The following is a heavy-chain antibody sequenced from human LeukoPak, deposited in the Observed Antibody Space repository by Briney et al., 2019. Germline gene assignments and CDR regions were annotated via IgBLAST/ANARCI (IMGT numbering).Heavy chain of an antibody. CDR1: GGSFSGDF. CDR2: IKHDGST. V-gene: IGHV4-34*01. D-gene: IGHD5-12*01. CDR3: ARHTWQWLPFDD. J-gene: IGHJ4*02. Sequence: SETLSLTCAVYGGSFSGDFWSWLRQSPGKGLEWIGEIKHDGSTTYNPSLESRVTMSLDTSTNQISLEMTSVTAADTAIYYCARHTWQWLPFDDRGQGTQVTISS.